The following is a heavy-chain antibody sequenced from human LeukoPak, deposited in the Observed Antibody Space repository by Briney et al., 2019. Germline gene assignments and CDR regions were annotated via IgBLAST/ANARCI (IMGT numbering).Heavy chain of an antibody. D-gene: IGHD5-24*01. J-gene: IGHJ5*02. CDR1: GFTFSNYW. V-gene: IGHV3-7*05. CDR2: IKQDGSEK. CDR3: ARASDPWLQLT. Sequence: HPGRSLRLSCAASGFTFSNYWLIWVRQAPGKGLEWVTNIKQDGSEKRYADSVRGRFTVSRDNAQTSLYLQMSSLRAEDTAVYYCARASDPWLQLTWGQGTLVTVSS.